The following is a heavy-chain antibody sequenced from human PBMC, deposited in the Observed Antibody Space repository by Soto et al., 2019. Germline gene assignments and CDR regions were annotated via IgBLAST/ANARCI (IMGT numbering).Heavy chain of an antibody. D-gene: IGHD4-4*01. CDR1: GGSFSGYY. Sequence: SETLSLTCAVYGGSFSGYYWSWIRQPPGKGLEWIGENNHRGNTNYNPSLKSRITITVNTSKNQLSMKLSSVTAADTAVYYCARGNTVTEFDYWGQGTLVTVSS. CDR2: NNHRGNT. CDR3: ARGNTVTEFDY. V-gene: IGHV4-34*01. J-gene: IGHJ4*02.